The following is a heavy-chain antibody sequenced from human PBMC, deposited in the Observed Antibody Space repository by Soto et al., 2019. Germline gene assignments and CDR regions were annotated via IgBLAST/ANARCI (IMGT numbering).Heavy chain of an antibody. J-gene: IGHJ5*02. CDR1: GGSFSGYY. V-gene: IGHV4-34*01. CDR3: ARGRIVVVPAAMRWFDP. CDR2: INHSGST. D-gene: IGHD2-2*01. Sequence: SETLSLTCAVYGGSFSGYYWSWIRQPPGKGLEWIGEINHSGSTNYNPSLKSRVTISVDTSKNQFSLKLSSVTAADTAVYYCARGRIVVVPAAMRWFDPWGQGTLVTVSS.